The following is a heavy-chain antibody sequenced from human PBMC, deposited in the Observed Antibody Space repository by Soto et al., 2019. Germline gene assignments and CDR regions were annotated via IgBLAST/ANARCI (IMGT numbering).Heavy chain of an antibody. CDR2: ISATGGST. V-gene: IGHV3-23*01. Sequence: EVQLLESGGDLVQPGGSLRLSCAASGFTFGIYAMTWVRQAPGKGLEWVSTISATGGSTFYADSVKGRFTISRDNSKNTLYLQMNSLRAEDTAIYYCAKDLSRYSYFDFWGQGTLVSVSS. J-gene: IGHJ4*02. D-gene: IGHD2-15*01. CDR3: AKDLSRYSYFDF. CDR1: GFTFGIYA.